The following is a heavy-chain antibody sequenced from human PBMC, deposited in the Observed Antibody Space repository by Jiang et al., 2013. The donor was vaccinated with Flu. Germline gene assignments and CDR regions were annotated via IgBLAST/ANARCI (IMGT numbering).Heavy chain of an antibody. CDR3: ARVKHSSSWYRLVYYYYGMDV. J-gene: IGHJ6*02. V-gene: IGHV7-4-1*02. Sequence: QSGSELKKPGASVKVSCKASGYTFTSYAMNWVRQAPGQGLEWMGWINTNTGNPTYAQGFTGRFVFSLDTSVSTAYLQISSLKAEDTAVYYCARVKHSSSWYRLVYYYYGMDVWGQGTTVTVSS. CDR2: INTNTGNP. CDR1: GYTFTSYA. D-gene: IGHD6-13*01.